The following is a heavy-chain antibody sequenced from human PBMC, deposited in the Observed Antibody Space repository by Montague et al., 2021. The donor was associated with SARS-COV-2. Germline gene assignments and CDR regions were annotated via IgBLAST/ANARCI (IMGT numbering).Heavy chain of an antibody. Sequence: SETLSLTCTVSGDSISSSSYNWGWIRKPPGKGLEWIGSVNYNGRTYYNPSLKSRVTIYVDTSKNQISLRLSSVTAADTAVYYSTRHVHMTWPEPSPGFDYWGQGTLVTVSS. CDR3: TRHVHMTWPEPSPGFDY. CDR1: GDSISSSSYN. V-gene: IGHV4-39*01. D-gene: IGHD1-1*01. J-gene: IGHJ4*02. CDR2: VNYNGRT.